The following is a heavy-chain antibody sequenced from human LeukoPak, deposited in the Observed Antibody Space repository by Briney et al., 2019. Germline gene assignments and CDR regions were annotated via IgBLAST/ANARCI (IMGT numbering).Heavy chain of an antibody. V-gene: IGHV1-69*06. CDR2: IIPIFGTA. D-gene: IGHD5-12*01. Sequence: SVKVSCKASGGTFSSYAISWVRQAPGQGLEWMGGIIPIFGTANYAQKFQGRVTLTADRSTNTAYMELDRLTSDDTAVYFCARDRGGGFDFFDHWGQGTLVTVSS. CDR1: GGTFSSYA. J-gene: IGHJ4*02. CDR3: ARDRGGGFDFFDH.